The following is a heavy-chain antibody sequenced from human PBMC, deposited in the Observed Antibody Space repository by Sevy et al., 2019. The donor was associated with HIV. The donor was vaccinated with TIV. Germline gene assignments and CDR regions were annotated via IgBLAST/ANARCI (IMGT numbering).Heavy chain of an antibody. D-gene: IGHD2-15*01. CDR3: ARRDGIYGGNGFDS. CDR2: ISYEGSIK. V-gene: IGHV3-30*01. CDR1: GFTFSTYA. J-gene: IGHJ4*02. Sequence: GGYLRLSCAASGFTFSTYAMHWVRQAPGKGLEWVAVISYEGSIKYYADSVKGRFTISRDNSENTLYLQMNSLRAEDTAVYYCARRDGIYGGNGFDSWGQGTLVTVSS.